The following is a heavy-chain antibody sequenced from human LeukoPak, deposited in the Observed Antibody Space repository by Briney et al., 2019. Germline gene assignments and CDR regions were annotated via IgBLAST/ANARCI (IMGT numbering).Heavy chain of an antibody. Sequence: PGGSLRLSCAASGFTFSRNGMHWVRQAPGKGLEWVAFIRYDGSNKYYADSVKGRFTISRDNSKNTLYLQMNSLRAEDTAVYYCARVQGLGLTDAFDIWGQGTMVTVSS. D-gene: IGHD6-19*01. V-gene: IGHV3-30*02. CDR2: IRYDGSNK. CDR3: ARVQGLGLTDAFDI. CDR1: GFTFSRNG. J-gene: IGHJ3*02.